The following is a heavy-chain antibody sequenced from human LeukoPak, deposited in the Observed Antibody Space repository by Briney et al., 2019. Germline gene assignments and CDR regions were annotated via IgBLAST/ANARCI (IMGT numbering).Heavy chain of an antibody. CDR2: IFYSGST. CDR3: ASLRTYYYGSGANGYYFDY. V-gene: IGHV4-30-4*08. J-gene: IGHJ4*02. Sequence: PSETLSLTCTVSGGSISSGDYYWSWIRQPPGKGLEWIGYIFYSGSTYYNPSLKSRVTISVDTSKNQFSLKLSSVTAADTAVYYCASLRTYYYGSGANGYYFDYWGQGTLVTVSS. CDR1: GGSISSGDYY. D-gene: IGHD3-10*01.